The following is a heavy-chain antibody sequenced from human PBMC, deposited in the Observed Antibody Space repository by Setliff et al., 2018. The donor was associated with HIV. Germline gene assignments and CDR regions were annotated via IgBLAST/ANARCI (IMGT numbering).Heavy chain of an antibody. J-gene: IGHJ5*02. D-gene: IGHD2-2*01. CDR2: INPSGGKT. CDR3: ARMDCSTTNCRESNWFDP. Sequence: ASVKVSCKASGYTFTNYYIHWVRQAPGQGLEWMGLINPSGGKTSYAKKFKGRVTFTADKSTSTVYMELSSLRSEDTAVYYCARMDCSTTNCRESNWFDPWGQGTLVTVSS. CDR1: GYTFTNYY. V-gene: IGHV1-46*01.